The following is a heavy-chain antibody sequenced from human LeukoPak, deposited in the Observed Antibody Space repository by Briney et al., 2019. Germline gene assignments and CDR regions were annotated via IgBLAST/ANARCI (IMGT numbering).Heavy chain of an antibody. D-gene: IGHD3-9*01. CDR2: IGASGGST. V-gene: IGHV3-23*01. Sequence: PGRSLRLSCATSGFTFSSYAMSWVRQAPGKGLEWVSGIGASGGSTYYADSVKGRFTISRDNSKNTLYLQMNSLRTEDTAVYYCAKADGYDILTGLDYWGQGTLVTVSS. CDR1: GFTFSSYA. CDR3: AKADGYDILTGLDY. J-gene: IGHJ4*02.